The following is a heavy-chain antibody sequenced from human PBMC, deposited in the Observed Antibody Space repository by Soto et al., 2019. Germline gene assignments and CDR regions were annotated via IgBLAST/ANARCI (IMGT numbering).Heavy chain of an antibody. J-gene: IGHJ2*01. Sequence: EVQLLDSGGGLVQPGGSLRLSWAASGFTFSGYALTWVRQAPGKGLEWVSALSGGGDATFYADSVKGRFTISRDNSKNTLYLQMNTLRAEDTAVYYCARKVSGSTGRPDLWYFDLWGRGTLVTVSS. CDR1: GFTFSGYA. D-gene: IGHD3-10*01. V-gene: IGHV3-23*01. CDR2: LSGGGDAT. CDR3: ARKVSGSTGRPDLWYFDL.